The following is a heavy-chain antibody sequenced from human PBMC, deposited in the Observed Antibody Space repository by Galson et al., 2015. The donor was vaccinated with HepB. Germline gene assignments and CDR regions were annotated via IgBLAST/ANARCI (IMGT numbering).Heavy chain of an antibody. V-gene: IGHV3-30*03. J-gene: IGHJ4*02. CDR3: ATPPGYYFDY. CDR1: GFTFSSYG. CDR2: ISYDGSNK. Sequence: SLRLSCAASGFTFSSYGMHWVRQAPGKGLEWVAVISYDGSNKYYADSVKGRFTISRDNSKNTLYLQMNSLRAVDTAVYYCATPPGYYFDYWGQGTLVTVSS.